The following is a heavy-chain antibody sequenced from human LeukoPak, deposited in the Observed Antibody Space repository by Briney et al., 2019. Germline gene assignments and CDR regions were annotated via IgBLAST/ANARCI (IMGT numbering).Heavy chain of an antibody. CDR3: ARDRVHMVRGVITPTFDY. Sequence: ASVKVSCKASGYTFTSYGISWVRQAPEQGLEWMGWISAYNGNTNYAQKLQGRVTMTTDTSTSTAYMELRSLRSDDTAVYYCARDRVHMVRGVITPTFDYWGQGTLVTVSS. CDR1: GYTFTSYG. V-gene: IGHV1-18*01. CDR2: ISAYNGNT. J-gene: IGHJ4*02. D-gene: IGHD3-10*01.